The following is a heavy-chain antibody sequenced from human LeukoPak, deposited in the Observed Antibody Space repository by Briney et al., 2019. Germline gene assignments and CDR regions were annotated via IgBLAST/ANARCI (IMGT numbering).Heavy chain of an antibody. CDR1: GFTFSSYA. J-gene: IGHJ6*04. CDR2: ISGSGGST. CDR3: AKGRLRAAPYSLDV. D-gene: IGHD2-15*01. Sequence: GGSLRLSCAASGFTFSSYAMSWVRQAPGKGLEWVSAISGSGGSTYYADSVKGRFTISRDNSKNSLCLQMNSLRAEDTAVYSGAKGRLRAAPYSLDVWGKGTTVTVSS. V-gene: IGHV3-23*01.